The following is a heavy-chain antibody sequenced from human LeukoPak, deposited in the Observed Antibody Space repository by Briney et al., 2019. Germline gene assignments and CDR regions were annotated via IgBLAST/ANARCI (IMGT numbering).Heavy chain of an antibody. D-gene: IGHD3-22*01. J-gene: IGHJ4*02. CDR1: GFSLSTSGMC. CDR2: IDWDDDK. CDR3: ARIYHYDSSGQDSSLDY. V-gene: IGHV2-70*11. Sequence: SGPALVKPTQTLTLTCTFSGFSLSTSGMCVSWIRQPPGKALEWLARIDWDDDKYYSTSLKTRLTISKDTSKNQVVLTMTNMDPVDTATYYCARIYHYDSSGQDSSLDYWGQGTLVTVSS.